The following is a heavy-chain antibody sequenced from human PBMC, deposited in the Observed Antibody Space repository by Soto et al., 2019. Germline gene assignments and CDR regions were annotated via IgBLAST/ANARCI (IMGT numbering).Heavy chain of an antibody. Sequence: GGSLRLSCAASGFTFSSYAMSWVRQAPGKGLEWVSAISGSGGSTYYADSVKGRFTISRDNSKNTLYLQMNSLRAEDTAVYYCAKGGASYYYDSSGYYFFDYWGQGTLVTLSS. CDR2: ISGSGGST. CDR3: AKGGASYYYDSSGYYFFDY. D-gene: IGHD3-22*01. CDR1: GFTFSSYA. V-gene: IGHV3-23*01. J-gene: IGHJ4*02.